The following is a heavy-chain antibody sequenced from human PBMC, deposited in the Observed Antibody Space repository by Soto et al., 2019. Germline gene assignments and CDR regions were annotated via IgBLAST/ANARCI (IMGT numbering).Heavy chain of an antibody. CDR2: IYSGGSS. Sequence: PGGSLRLSCAASGFTVSSNYMRWVRQAPGKGLEWVSGIYSGGSSYYADSVKGRFTISRDNSKNTLYLQMNSLRAEDTAVYYCVSDYGDSVGHWGQGTLVTVSS. J-gene: IGHJ4*02. CDR1: GFTVSSNY. CDR3: VSDYGDSVGH. D-gene: IGHD4-17*01. V-gene: IGHV3-66*01.